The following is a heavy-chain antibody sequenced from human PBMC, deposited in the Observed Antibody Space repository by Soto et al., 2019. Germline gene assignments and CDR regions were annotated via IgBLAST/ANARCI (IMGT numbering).Heavy chain of an antibody. V-gene: IGHV3-30*03. Sequence: QLVESGGDVVQPGRSLRLSCAASGFSFSNYGMHWVRQAPGKGLEWVAVISSDGGDKYYADSVKGRFIISRDNSKNTLYLQMNSLRPEDTAMFCCAIRGYQYAFDIWGQGTMVTVSS. J-gene: IGHJ3*02. CDR2: ISSDGGDK. D-gene: IGHD2-2*01. CDR1: GFSFSNYG. CDR3: AIRGYQYAFDI.